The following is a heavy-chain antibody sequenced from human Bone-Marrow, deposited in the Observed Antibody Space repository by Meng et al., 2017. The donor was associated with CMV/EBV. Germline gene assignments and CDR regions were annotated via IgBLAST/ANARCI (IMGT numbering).Heavy chain of an antibody. CDR3: AKAMRVTTDQFDY. CDR2: IKQDGSEK. J-gene: IGHJ4*02. CDR1: GFTFSSYW. Sequence: GESLKISCAASGFTFSSYWMSWVRQAPGKGLEWVANIKQDGSEKYYVDSVKGRFTISRDNSKNTLYLQMNSLGAEDTAVYYCAKAMRVTTDQFDYWGQGTLVTVSS. D-gene: IGHD4-11*01. V-gene: IGHV3-7*03.